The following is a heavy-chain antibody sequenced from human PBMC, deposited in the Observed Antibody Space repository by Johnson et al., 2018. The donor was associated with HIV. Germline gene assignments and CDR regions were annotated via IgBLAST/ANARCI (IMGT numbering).Heavy chain of an antibody. D-gene: IGHD1-26*01. Sequence: VQLVESGGGLVQPGGSLRLSCAASGFTFDDYGMSWVRQAPGKGLEWVSGINWNGGSSGYADSVKARFTISRDNAKISLYLQMNRLRAEDTALYYGARGGGGIVGAQDIWGQGTMVTVSS. CDR2: INWNGGSS. CDR1: GFTFDDYG. CDR3: ARGGGGIVGAQDI. V-gene: IGHV3-20*04. J-gene: IGHJ3*02.